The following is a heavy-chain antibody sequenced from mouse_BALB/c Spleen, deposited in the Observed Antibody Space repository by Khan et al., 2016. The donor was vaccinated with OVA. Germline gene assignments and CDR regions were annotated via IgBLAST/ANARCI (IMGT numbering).Heavy chain of an antibody. CDR3: ARGYWAY. CDR1: GFTFSSFG. D-gene: IGHD2-3*01. CDR2: ISSGSSTI. Sequence: EVELVESGGGLVQPGGSRKLSCAASGFTFSSFGMHWVRQAPEKGLEWVAYISSGSSTIYYADTVKGRFTISRDNPKNTLFLQMTRLRSEDTAMEYRARGYWAYWGQGTLVTVSA. V-gene: IGHV5-17*02. J-gene: IGHJ3*01.